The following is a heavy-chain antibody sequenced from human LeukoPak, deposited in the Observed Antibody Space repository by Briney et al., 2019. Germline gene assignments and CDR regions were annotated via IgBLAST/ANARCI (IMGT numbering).Heavy chain of an antibody. CDR1: GFTFSSYG. CDR3: ARTRSRGYYYALDY. J-gene: IGHJ4*02. D-gene: IGHD3-22*01. CDR2: IWYDGSNK. Sequence: PGRSLRLSCAASGFTFSSYGMHWVRQAPGKGLEWVAVIWYDGSNKYYADSVKGRFTISRDNSKNTLYLQMNSLRAEDTAVYYCARTRSRGYYYALDYWGQGTLVTVSS. V-gene: IGHV3-33*01.